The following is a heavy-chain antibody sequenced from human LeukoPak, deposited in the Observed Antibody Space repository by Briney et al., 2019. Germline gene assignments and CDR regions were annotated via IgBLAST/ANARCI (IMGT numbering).Heavy chain of an antibody. Sequence: GGSLRLSCAASGFTFSSYSMNWVRQPPGKGLEWVSSISSSGSYIYYADSVKGRFSISRDSAKNSLYLQMNSLRAEDTAVYYCARGPQFCSGGSCYGHYFDYWGQGTLVTVSS. CDR1: GFTFSSYS. CDR2: ISSSGSYI. CDR3: ARGPQFCSGGSCYGHYFDY. J-gene: IGHJ4*02. V-gene: IGHV3-21*01. D-gene: IGHD2-15*01.